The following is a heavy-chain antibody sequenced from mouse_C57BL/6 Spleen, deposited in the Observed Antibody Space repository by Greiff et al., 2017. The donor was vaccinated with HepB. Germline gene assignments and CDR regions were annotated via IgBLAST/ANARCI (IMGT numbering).Heavy chain of an antibody. CDR3: ARALDGYYPYYYAMDY. CDR2: INPNNGGT. D-gene: IGHD2-3*01. CDR1: GYTFTDYN. V-gene: IGHV1-18*01. J-gene: IGHJ4*01. Sequence: VQLQQSGPELVKPGASVKIPCKASGYTFTDYNMDWVKQSHGKSLEWIGDINPNNGGTIYNQKFKGKATLNVDKSSSTAYMELRSLTSEDTAVYYCARALDGYYPYYYAMDYWGQGTSVTVSS.